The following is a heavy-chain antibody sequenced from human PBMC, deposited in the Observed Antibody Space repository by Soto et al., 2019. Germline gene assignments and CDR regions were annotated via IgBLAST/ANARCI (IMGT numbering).Heavy chain of an antibody. CDR3: ARGDSSGCPDY. CDR1: GFTFSNFW. V-gene: IGHV3-7*05. Sequence: PGGSLRLSCAASGFTFSNFWMSWVRQAPGKGLEWVANIKEDGSEKYSVGSVKGRFTISRDNAKNSLYLQMNSLRAEDTAVYYCARGDSSGCPDYWGQGTLVTVSS. D-gene: IGHD3-22*01. CDR2: IKEDGSEK. J-gene: IGHJ4*02.